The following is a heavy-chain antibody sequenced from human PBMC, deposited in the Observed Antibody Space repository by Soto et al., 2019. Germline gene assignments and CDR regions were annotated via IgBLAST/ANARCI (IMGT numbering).Heavy chain of an antibody. CDR2: ISGSGGST. Sequence: GGSLRLSCAASGFTFSSYAMSWVRQAPGKGLGWVSAISGSGGSTYYADSVKGRFTISRDNSKNTLYLQMNSLRAEDTAVYYCAKPRMVRGYYFDYWGQGTLVTVSS. CDR3: AKPRMVRGYYFDY. D-gene: IGHD3-10*01. J-gene: IGHJ4*02. CDR1: GFTFSSYA. V-gene: IGHV3-23*01.